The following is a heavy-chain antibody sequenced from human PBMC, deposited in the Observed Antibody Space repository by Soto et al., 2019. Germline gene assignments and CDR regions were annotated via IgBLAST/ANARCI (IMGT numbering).Heavy chain of an antibody. CDR3: ARRSGYFSYYFDY. D-gene: IGHD3-22*01. CDR1: GFAISSTTYY. V-gene: IGHV4-39*01. J-gene: IGHJ4*02. CDR2: IYYSGST. Sequence: SETLSLTCTVSGFAISSTTYYWDWIRQPPGKGLEWIGSIYYSGSTYYNPSLKSRVTISVDTSKNQFSLKLSSVTAADTAVYFCARRSGYFSYYFDYWGQGTLVTVSS.